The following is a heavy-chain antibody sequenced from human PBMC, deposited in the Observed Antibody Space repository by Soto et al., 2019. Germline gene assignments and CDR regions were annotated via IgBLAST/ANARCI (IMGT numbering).Heavy chain of an antibody. D-gene: IGHD5-12*01. Sequence: NPSETLSLTCTVSGGSISSGGYYWSWIRQHPGKGLEWIGYIYYSGSTYYNPSLKSRVTISVDTSKNQFSLKLSSVTAADTAVYYCARVYHGGYSDYWGQGTLVTVSS. CDR3: ARVYHGGYSDY. CDR2: IYYSGST. J-gene: IGHJ4*02. V-gene: IGHV4-31*03. CDR1: GGSISSGGYY.